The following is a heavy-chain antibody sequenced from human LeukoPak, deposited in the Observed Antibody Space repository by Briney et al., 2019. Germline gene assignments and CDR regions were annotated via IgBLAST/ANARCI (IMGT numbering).Heavy chain of an antibody. D-gene: IGHD3-3*01. CDR3: ARHWAHYDFWSGPFDP. CDR2: IYYSGST. J-gene: IGHJ5*02. CDR1: GGSISSYY. Sequence: SETLSLTCTVSGGSISSYYWSWIRQPPGKGLEWIGYIYYSGSTNYNPSLKSRVTISVDTSKNQFSLKLSSVTAADTAVYYCARHWAHYDFWSGPFDPWGQGTLVTVSS. V-gene: IGHV4-59*08.